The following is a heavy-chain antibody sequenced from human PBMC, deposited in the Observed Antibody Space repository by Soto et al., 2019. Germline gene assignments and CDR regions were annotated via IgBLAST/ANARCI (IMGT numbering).Heavy chain of an antibody. CDR2: INPNSGGT. CDR1: GYTFTGYY. D-gene: IGHD6-19*01. V-gene: IGHV1-2*04. Sequence: ASVKVSCKASGYTFTGYYMHWVRQAPGQGLEWMGWINPNSGGTDYAQKFQGWVTMTSDTSISTAYMELSRLRSDDTAVYFCARDSYSSGRGTNWFDPWGQGTLVTVSS. J-gene: IGHJ5*02. CDR3: ARDSYSSGRGTNWFDP.